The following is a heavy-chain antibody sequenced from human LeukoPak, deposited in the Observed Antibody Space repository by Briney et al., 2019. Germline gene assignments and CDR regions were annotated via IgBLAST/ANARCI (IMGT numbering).Heavy chain of an antibody. J-gene: IGHJ4*02. CDR2: ISGSGGST. Sequence: GGSLRLSCAASGFTFSSYAMSWVRQARGKGLEWVSAISGSGGSTYYADSVKGRFTISRDNSKNTLYLQMNSLRAEDTAVYYCAKMITMVHFAYWGQGTLVTVSS. CDR1: GFTFSSYA. D-gene: IGHD3-10*01. CDR3: AKMITMVHFAY. V-gene: IGHV3-23*01.